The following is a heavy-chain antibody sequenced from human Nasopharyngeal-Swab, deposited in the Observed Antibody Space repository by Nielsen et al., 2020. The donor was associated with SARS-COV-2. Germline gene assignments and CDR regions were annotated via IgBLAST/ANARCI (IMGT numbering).Heavy chain of an antibody. CDR1: GGSISSSSYY. CDR2: IYYSGTT. D-gene: IGHD3-22*01. J-gene: IGHJ5*02. V-gene: IGHV4-39*01. CDR3: ASYYHDSSDYSYWFDP. Sequence: GSLRLSCTVSGGSISSSSYYWGWIRQPPGKGLEWIGSIYYSGTTYFNPSLKSRVTISVDTSKNQFSVKLSSVTAADTAVYYCASYYHDSSDYSYWFDPWGQGTLVTASS.